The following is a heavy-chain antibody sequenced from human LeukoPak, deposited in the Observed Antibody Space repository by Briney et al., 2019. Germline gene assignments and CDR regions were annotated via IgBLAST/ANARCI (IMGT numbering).Heavy chain of an antibody. CDR1: GFTFSSYG. CDR2: IWYDGSNK. Sequence: GGSLRLSCAASGFTFSSYGMHWVRQAPGKGLEWVAVIWYDGSNKYYADSVKGRFTISRDNSKNTLYLQMNSLRAEDTAVYYCARGDFWSGYRTHIDYWGQGTLVTVSS. J-gene: IGHJ4*02. V-gene: IGHV3-33*01. CDR3: ARGDFWSGYRTHIDY. D-gene: IGHD3-3*01.